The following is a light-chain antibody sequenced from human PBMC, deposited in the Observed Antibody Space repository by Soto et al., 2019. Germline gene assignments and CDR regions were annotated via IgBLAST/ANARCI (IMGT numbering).Light chain of an antibody. J-gene: IGKJ5*01. V-gene: IGKV3-11*01. CDR3: QQRSNWPSIT. Sequence: EIVLTQSPATLSLSPGERATLSCRASQSVSSYLAWYQQKPDQAPRLLISDASNRAADIPARFRGSGSGTDFTLTISSLEPEDFAVYYCQQRSNWPSITFGQGTRLEIK. CDR2: DAS. CDR1: QSVSSY.